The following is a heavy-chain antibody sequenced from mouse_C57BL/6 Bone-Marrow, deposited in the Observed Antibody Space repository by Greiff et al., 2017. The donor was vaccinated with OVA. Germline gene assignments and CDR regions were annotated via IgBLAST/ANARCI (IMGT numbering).Heavy chain of an antibody. V-gene: IGHV1-74*01. D-gene: IGHD2-1*01. Sequence: VQLQQPGAELVKPGASVKVSCKASGYTFTSYWMHWVKQRPGQGLEWIGRIHPSDSDTNYNQKFKGTATLTLYQSSSTAYMQLSSLTSEDSAVYCCAIGECNPWFAYWGQGTLVTVSA. CDR2: IHPSDSDT. CDR3: AIGECNPWFAY. CDR1: GYTFTSYW. J-gene: IGHJ3*01.